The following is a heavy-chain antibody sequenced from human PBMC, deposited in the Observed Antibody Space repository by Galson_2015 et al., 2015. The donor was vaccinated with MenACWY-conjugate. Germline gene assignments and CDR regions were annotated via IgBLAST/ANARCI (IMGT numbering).Heavy chain of an antibody. CDR2: IHHSGRT. CDR1: GGSIESRTFY. J-gene: IGHJ4*02. Sequence: SETLSLTCTVSGGSIESRTFYWGWIRQPPGKGLEWIGEIHHSGRTNYNPSLKSRVTISVDMSKNHFSLKLPSMTAADTAVYYCARQFYGGNYLFDYWGQGILVTVSS. V-gene: IGHV4-39*01. CDR3: ARQFYGGNYLFDY. D-gene: IGHD4-23*01.